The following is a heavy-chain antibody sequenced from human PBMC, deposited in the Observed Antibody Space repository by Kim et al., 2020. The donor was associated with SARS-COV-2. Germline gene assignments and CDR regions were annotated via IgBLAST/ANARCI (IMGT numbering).Heavy chain of an antibody. V-gene: IGHV3-30-3*01. Sequence: GGSLRLSCAASGIIFSSYAMHWVRQAPGKGLEWVAFISYDGSNVYYADSVKGRFTISRDNSKNTLYLQMNRLRLEDTAMYHCAREFATPYCSGGTCYSSDGFDIWGQGTMVTVSS. CDR2: ISYDGSNV. CDR3: AREFATPYCSGGTCYSSDGFDI. CDR1: GIIFSSYA. D-gene: IGHD2-15*01. J-gene: IGHJ3*02.